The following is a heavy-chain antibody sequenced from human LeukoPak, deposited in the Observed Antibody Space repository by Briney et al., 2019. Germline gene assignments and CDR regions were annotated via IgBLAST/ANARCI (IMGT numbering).Heavy chain of an antibody. V-gene: IGHV1-18*01. CDR1: GYTFTSYG. Sequence: ASVKVSCKASGYTFTSYGISWLRQAPGQGLEWMGWISGYNGNTNYAEKLQGRVTMTTDTSTSTAYMELRSLRSDDTAVYFCTRERSSYDSDTGYLLSDFWGQGTRVTVSS. CDR2: ISGYNGNT. J-gene: IGHJ4*02. CDR3: TRERSSYDSDTGYLLSDF. D-gene: IGHD3-22*01.